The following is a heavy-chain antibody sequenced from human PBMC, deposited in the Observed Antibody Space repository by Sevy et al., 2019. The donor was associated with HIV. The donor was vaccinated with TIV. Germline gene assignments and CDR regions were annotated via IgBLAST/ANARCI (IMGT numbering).Heavy chain of an antibody. D-gene: IGHD4-17*01. CDR3: ARDLAPSETTVPHFDY. CDR1: GFTFNSYE. Sequence: GGSLRLSCTASGFTFNSYEMNWVRQASGKGLEWVSYISNSGSTIHYSDSVKGRFSISRDNAKNSLYLQMNSLRAEDTAVYYCARDLAPSETTVPHFDYWGRGTLVTVSS. CDR2: ISNSGSTI. V-gene: IGHV3-48*03. J-gene: IGHJ4*02.